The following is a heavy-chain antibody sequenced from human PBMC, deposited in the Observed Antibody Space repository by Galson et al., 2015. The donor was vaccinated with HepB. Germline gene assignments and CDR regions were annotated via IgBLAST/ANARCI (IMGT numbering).Heavy chain of an antibody. J-gene: IGHJ5*02. Sequence: SLRLSCAASGLTFSSYWMTWVRQAPGKGLEWVANINHDGSEKHYMDSVKGRLTISRDNSKNTVYLQMNSLRTEDTAVYYCARAAAGSVGWFDPWGQGTLVTVSS. D-gene: IGHD6-13*01. CDR3: ARAAAGSVGWFDP. V-gene: IGHV3-7*01. CDR1: GLTFSSYW. CDR2: INHDGSEK.